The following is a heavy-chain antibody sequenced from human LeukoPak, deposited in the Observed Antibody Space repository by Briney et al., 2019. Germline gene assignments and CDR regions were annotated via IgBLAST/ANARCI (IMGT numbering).Heavy chain of an antibody. J-gene: IGHJ6*04. CDR3: AELGITMIEGV. V-gene: IGHV3-48*03. Sequence: PGGSLRLSCAASGFTFSYYEMTWVRKAPGKGLEWVSYISSSGSTIYYADSVKGRFTISRDNAKNSLYLQMNSLRAEDTAVYYCAELGITMIEGVWGKGTTVTISS. D-gene: IGHD3-22*01. CDR1: GFTFSYYE. CDR2: ISSSGSTI.